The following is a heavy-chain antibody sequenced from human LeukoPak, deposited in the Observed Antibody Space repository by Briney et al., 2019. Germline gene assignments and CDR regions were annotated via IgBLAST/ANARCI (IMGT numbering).Heavy chain of an antibody. CDR1: GFTFSSYV. D-gene: IGHD5-24*01. V-gene: IGHV3-23*01. Sequence: PGGSLRLSCAASGFTFSSYVKTWVRQAPGKGLEWVSGISGSGGSTYYADSVKGRFTISRDNSKNTLYLQMNSLRAEDTAVYFCAKGRWPGLKNYYYGIDVWGQGTTVTVSS. CDR2: ISGSGGST. J-gene: IGHJ6*02. CDR3: AKGRWPGLKNYYYGIDV.